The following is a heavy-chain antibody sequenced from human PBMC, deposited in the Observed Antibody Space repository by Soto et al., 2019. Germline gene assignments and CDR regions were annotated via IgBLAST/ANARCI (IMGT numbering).Heavy chain of an antibody. CDR2: MNAGVGNT. CDR1: GYTFTDYA. V-gene: IGHV1-3*01. D-gene: IGHD5-18*01. J-gene: IGHJ4*02. CDR3: ARDTGYTFGSLHY. Sequence: HVELVQSGADVKKPGASVTISCKASGYTFTDYALHWVRQAPGQRLEWMGWMNAGVGNTLYSQKFQGRITITRDTSASTAYMELNSLKSENTAIYYCARDTGYTFGSLHYWGPGTLVTVSS.